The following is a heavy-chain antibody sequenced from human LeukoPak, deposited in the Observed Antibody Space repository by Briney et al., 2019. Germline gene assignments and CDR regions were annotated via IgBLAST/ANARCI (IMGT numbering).Heavy chain of an antibody. CDR1: GFTFSSYA. V-gene: IGHV3-23*01. J-gene: IGHJ4*02. CDR3: ARGTNWSPLDFDY. CDR2: ISGSGGST. D-gene: IGHD1-20*01. Sequence: PGGSLRLSCAASGFTFSSYAMSWVRQAPGKGLEWVSAISGSGGSTYYADSVKGRFTISRDNSKNTLYLQMNSLRAEDTAVYFCARGTNWSPLDFDYWGQGTQVTVSS.